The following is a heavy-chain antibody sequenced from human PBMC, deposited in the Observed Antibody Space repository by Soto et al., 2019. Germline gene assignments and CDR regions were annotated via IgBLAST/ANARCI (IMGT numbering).Heavy chain of an antibody. V-gene: IGHV3-30*18. CDR3: AKVRDCSSTSCYTKGGYYYYGMDV. CDR1: GFTFSSYG. D-gene: IGHD2-2*02. J-gene: IGHJ6*02. Sequence: GGSLRLSCAASGFTFSSYGMHWVRQAPGKGLEWVAVISYDGSNKYYADSVKGRFTISRDNSKNTLYLQMNSLRAEDTAVYYCAKVRDCSSTSCYTKGGYYYYGMDVWGQGTTVTVS. CDR2: ISYDGSNK.